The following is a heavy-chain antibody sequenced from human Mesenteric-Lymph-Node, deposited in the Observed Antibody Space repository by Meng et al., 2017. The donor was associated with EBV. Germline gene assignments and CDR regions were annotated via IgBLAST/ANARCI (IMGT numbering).Heavy chain of an antibody. D-gene: IGHD4-11*01. Sequence: QGQMKGSGPGLGKPSETPSLTCNVSGDSVSSGNNYWSWIRQSPGRGLEWIGNIYFTGSTFYNPALKSRVTISGDTSKNQFSLKLTSVTAADTAVYYCAREGTTVTRWFDPWGPGTLVTVSS. CDR2: IYFTGST. CDR3: AREGTTVTRWFDP. CDR1: GDSVSSGNNY. V-gene: IGHV4-61*01. J-gene: IGHJ5*02.